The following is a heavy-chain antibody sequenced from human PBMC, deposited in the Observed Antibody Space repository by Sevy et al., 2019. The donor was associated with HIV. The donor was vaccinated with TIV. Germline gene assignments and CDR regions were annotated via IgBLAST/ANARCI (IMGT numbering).Heavy chain of an antibody. J-gene: IGHJ4*02. D-gene: IGHD4-17*01. Sequence: GGSLRLSCAASGFTFSSYEMSWVRQAPGKGLEWVSYISNSGTTIYYSDSVKGRFTIFRDNARNSLYLQMNSLRAEDTAIYYCARDLPPSATTVAHFDCWGQGTLVTVSS. CDR2: ISNSGTTI. CDR3: ARDLPPSATTVAHFDC. V-gene: IGHV3-48*03. CDR1: GFTFSSYE.